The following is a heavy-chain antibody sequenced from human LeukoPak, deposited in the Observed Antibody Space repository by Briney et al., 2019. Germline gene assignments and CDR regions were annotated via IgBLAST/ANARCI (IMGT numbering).Heavy chain of an antibody. Sequence: PSETLSLTCAVYGGSFSGYYWSWIRQPPGKGLEWIGEINHSGSTNYNPSLKSRVTISVDTSKNQFSLKLSSVTAADTAVYYCARGAGMTLLWSYGMDVWGQGTTVAVSS. V-gene: IGHV4-34*01. CDR1: GGSFSGYY. D-gene: IGHD3-10*01. CDR3: ARGAGMTLLWSYGMDV. J-gene: IGHJ6*02. CDR2: INHSGST.